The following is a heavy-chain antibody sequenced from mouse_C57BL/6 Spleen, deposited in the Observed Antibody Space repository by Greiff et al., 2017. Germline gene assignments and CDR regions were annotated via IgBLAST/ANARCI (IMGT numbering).Heavy chain of an antibody. CDR3: ARVFYYSNPWFAY. CDR1: GYSITSGYY. D-gene: IGHD2-5*01. J-gene: IGHJ3*01. CDR2: ISYDGSN. Sequence: EVKLQESGPGLVKPSQSLSLTCSVTGYSITSGYYWNWIRQFPGNKLEWMGYISYDGSNNYNPSLKNRISITRDTSKNQFFLKLNSVTTEDTATYYCARVFYYSNPWFAYWGQGTLVTVSA. V-gene: IGHV3-6*01.